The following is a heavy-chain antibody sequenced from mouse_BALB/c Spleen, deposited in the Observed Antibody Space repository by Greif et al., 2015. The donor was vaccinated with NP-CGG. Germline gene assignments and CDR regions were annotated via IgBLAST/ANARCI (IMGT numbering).Heavy chain of an antibody. V-gene: IGHV7-3*02. J-gene: IGHJ2*01. CDR1: GFTFTDYY. CDR2: IRNKANGYTT. CDR3: ARENYYFDY. Sequence: EVMLVGSGGGLVQAGGSLRLSCATSGFTFTDYYMSWVRQPPGKALEWLGFIRNKANGYTTEYSASVKGRFTISRDNSQSILYLPMSTLRAEHSVTYDCARENYYFDYWGQGPTLTVSS.